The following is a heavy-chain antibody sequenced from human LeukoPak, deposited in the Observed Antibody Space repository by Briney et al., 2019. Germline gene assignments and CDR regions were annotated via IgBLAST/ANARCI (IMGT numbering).Heavy chain of an antibody. Sequence: ASVKVSCKASGYPFTTYVNWVRQAPGQGLEWVAWMNPNSGGTVYAQKFQARVTLARDTSIGTAYMELNSLRSEDTAVYYCARGAIFGVTTRGYGVDVWGQGTTVTVSS. V-gene: IGHV1-8*01. CDR2: MNPNSGGT. CDR3: ARGAIFGVTTRGYGVDV. CDR1: GYPFTTY. D-gene: IGHD3-3*01. J-gene: IGHJ6*02.